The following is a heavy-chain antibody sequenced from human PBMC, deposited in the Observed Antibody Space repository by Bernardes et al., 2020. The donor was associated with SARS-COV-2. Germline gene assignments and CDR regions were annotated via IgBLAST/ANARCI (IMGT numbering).Heavy chain of an antibody. D-gene: IGHD2-8*01. J-gene: IGHJ6*02. CDR2: INPNSGPT. CDR1: EYTFTGYF. V-gene: IGHV1-2*02. Sequence: ASVKVSCKASEYTFTGYFIHWVRQAPGQGLEWMGWINPNSGPTKFAQRFQARVTLTRDTSISTAYMEVNRLTSDDTAVYYCARLGYCTNGVCSKVYLYGLDVWGQGTAVTASS. CDR3: ARLGYCTNGVCSKVYLYGLDV.